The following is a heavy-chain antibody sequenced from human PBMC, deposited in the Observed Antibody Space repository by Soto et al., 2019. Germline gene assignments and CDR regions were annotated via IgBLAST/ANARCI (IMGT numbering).Heavy chain of an antibody. CDR3: AGGMCFGGSCYLDV. CDR2: ISPGLDIR. D-gene: IGHD2-15*01. CDR1: GGTFSTYT. V-gene: IGHV1-69*16. J-gene: IGHJ4*02. Sequence: QVQLVQSGAEVKKPGSSVKVSCKASGGTFSTYTLYWVRQAPGQGLEWMGGISPGLDIRNYAQKFQGRVTITADESTSTVYMQLSTLISEDTAVYYCAGGMCFGGSCYLDVWGQGTLVTVSS.